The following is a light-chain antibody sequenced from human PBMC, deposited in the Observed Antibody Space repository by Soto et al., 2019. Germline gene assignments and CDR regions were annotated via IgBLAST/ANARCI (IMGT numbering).Light chain of an antibody. V-gene: IGLV2-23*02. Sequence: QSVLTQPASVSGSPGQSITISCTGTSSDVGSYNLVSWYQQHPGKAPKLMIYEVNKRPSGVSNRFSGSKSGNTASLTISGLQAEDEAGYYFCSYGGSSTVGFGGGTKVTVL. CDR1: SSDVGSYNL. J-gene: IGLJ3*02. CDR2: EVN. CDR3: CSYGGSSTVG.